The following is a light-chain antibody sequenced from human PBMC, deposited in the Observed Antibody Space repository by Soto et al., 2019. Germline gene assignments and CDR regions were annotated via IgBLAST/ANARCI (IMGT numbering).Light chain of an antibody. V-gene: IGLV2-18*02. J-gene: IGLJ2*01. Sequence: QSALTQPPSVSGSPGQSVTISCIGSSSDVGTYDRVSWYQAPPGTAPKLIIYEVHYRPSGVPDRFSGSKSGNTAALTISGLQAEDEADYYCSSYAASTTVLFCGGTKVTVL. CDR3: SSYAASTTVL. CDR1: SSDVGTYDR. CDR2: EVH.